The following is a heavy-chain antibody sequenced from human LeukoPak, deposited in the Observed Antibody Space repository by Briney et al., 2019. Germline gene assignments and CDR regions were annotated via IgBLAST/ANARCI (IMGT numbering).Heavy chain of an antibody. CDR3: ARAGTLWRVARPFDY. CDR1: GFTFSSYR. CDR2: VNSDGSST. V-gene: IGHV3-74*01. J-gene: IGHJ4*02. D-gene: IGHD6-6*01. Sequence: PGGSLRLSCAASGFTFSSYRMCWVRQAPGQGLVWVSRVNSDGSSTNYADSVKGRFTMSRDNAENTLYLQMNSLRVEDTAVYYCARAGTLWRVARPFDYWGQGTLVTVSS.